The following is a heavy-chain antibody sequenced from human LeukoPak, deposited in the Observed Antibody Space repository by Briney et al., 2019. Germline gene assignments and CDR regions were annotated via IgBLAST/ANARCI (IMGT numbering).Heavy chain of an antibody. CDR1: GFTFSSYS. V-gene: IGHV3-21*01. CDR2: ISSSSSYI. J-gene: IGHJ4*02. CDR3: ARAADIVANDY. Sequence: GSLRLSCAASGFTFSSYSMNWVRQAPGKGLEWVSSISSSSSYIYYADSVKGRFTISRDNAKNSLYLQMNSLRAEGTAVYYCARAADIVANDYWGQGTLVTVSS. D-gene: IGHD5-12*01.